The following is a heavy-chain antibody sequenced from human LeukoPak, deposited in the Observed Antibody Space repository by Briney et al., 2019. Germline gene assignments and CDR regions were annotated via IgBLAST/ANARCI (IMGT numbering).Heavy chain of an antibody. CDR2: ISGSGGST. CDR3: AKVCGMATIFNAFDI. Sequence: GASLRLSCAATGFTFSSYAMSWVRQAPGKGLEWVSAISGSGGSTYYADSAKGRFTISRDNSKNTLYLQMNSLRAEDTAVYYCAKVCGMATIFNAFDIWGQGTMVTVSS. CDR1: GFTFSSYA. J-gene: IGHJ3*02. V-gene: IGHV3-23*01. D-gene: IGHD5-24*01.